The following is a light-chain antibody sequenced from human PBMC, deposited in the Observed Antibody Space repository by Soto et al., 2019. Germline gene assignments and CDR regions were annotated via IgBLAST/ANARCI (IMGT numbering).Light chain of an antibody. Sequence: DIQMTQSPSSLSASVGDRVTITCRASQGVSAYLLWYQQRQGRAPKLLIYAASNLVSGVPSRFSGGGSGANFTLTISRLQREDFATYYCQQSYRTPHTFGQGTKLETK. V-gene: IGKV1-39*01. J-gene: IGKJ2*01. CDR2: AAS. CDR3: QQSYRTPHT. CDR1: QGVSAY.